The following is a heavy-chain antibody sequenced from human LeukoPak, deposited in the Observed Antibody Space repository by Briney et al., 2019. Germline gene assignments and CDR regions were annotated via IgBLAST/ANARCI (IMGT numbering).Heavy chain of an antibody. CDR2: IYYSGST. CDR3: AKGSPVDS. V-gene: IGHV4-59*01. J-gene: IGHJ4*02. CDR1: GGSISSYY. Sequence: SETLSLTCSVSGGSISSYYWSWIRQPPGRGLEWIGNIYYSGSTNYNPSLKGRVTISVDTSKKQFSLKLHSVTAADTAVYYCAKGSPVDSWGQGTLVTVSS.